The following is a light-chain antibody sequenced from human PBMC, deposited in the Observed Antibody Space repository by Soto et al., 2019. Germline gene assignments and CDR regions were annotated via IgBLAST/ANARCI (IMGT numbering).Light chain of an antibody. CDR1: RAIGND. CDR3: LQNYFYPLT. Sequence: AIQMTQSTSSLSASVGDRVTITCRASRAIGNDLGWYQQKPGKAPKLLVFAAIRLQTGVPSRFSGSGSGTDFTLTISSLQPEDFATYYCLQNYFYPLTFGQGTKVDLK. V-gene: IGKV1-6*01. J-gene: IGKJ1*01. CDR2: AAI.